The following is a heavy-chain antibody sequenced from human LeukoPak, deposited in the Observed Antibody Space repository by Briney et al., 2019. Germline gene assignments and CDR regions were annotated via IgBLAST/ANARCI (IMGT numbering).Heavy chain of an antibody. J-gene: IGHJ4*02. Sequence: GGSLRLSCAASGFTVSSNYMSWVRQAPGKGLEWVSVIYSGCSTYYADSVKGLVTISRDNSKNTLYLQMNSLRVEDTAVYYCARTDYGSGSYSDYWGQGTLVTVSS. V-gene: IGHV3-53*01. CDR3: ARTDYGSGSYSDY. CDR2: IYSGCST. CDR1: GFTVSSNY. D-gene: IGHD3-10*01.